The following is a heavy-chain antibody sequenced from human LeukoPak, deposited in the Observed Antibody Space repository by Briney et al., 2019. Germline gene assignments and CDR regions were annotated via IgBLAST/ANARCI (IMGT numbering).Heavy chain of an antibody. V-gene: IGHV3-30*18. J-gene: IGHJ6*03. CDR2: ISDDGTNE. CDR3: AKDSHYYYYYMDV. CDR1: GFTFSNYG. Sequence: GRSLRLSCAASGFTFSNYGMHWVRQAPGKGLEWVAVISDDGTNEYYVDSVKGRFTISRDNSKNTLYLQMNSLRAEDTAVYYCAKDSHYYYYYMDVWGKGTTVTVSS.